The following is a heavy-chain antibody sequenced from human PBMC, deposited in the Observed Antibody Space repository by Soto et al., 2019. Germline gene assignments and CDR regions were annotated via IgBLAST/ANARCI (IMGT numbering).Heavy chain of an antibody. Sequence: PGGALRLSCSASGFTFSDYYMSWIRQAPGKGLEWVSYISSSGSTIYYADSVKGRFTISRDNAKNSLYLQMNSLRAEDTAVYYCARVKPGYFYYFDYWGQGTLVTVSS. CDR2: ISSSGSTI. J-gene: IGHJ4*02. D-gene: IGHD3-22*01. CDR3: ARVKPGYFYYFDY. V-gene: IGHV3-11*01. CDR1: GFTFSDYY.